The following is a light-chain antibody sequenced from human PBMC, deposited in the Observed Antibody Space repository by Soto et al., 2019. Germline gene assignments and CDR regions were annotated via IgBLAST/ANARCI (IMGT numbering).Light chain of an antibody. V-gene: IGKV3-11*01. Sequence: EIVLTQSPANLSLSPGERATLSCRASQSVGKYLAWYQQKPGQAPRLLIYDVSSRAPGIPARFSGSVSGTDFTLTISSLEPEDFAVYYCQQCNNWPPITFGQGTRLEIK. CDR2: DVS. J-gene: IGKJ5*01. CDR1: QSVGKY. CDR3: QQCNNWPPIT.